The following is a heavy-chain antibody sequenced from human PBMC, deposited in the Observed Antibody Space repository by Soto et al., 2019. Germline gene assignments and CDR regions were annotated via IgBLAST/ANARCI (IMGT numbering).Heavy chain of an antibody. D-gene: IGHD2-8*01. CDR2: ISSSSSTI. CDR1: GFTFSSYS. J-gene: IGHJ4*02. CDR3: ARDNGVQERDY. V-gene: IGHV3-48*02. Sequence: EVQLVESGGGLVQPGGSLRLSCAASGFTFSSYSMNWVRQAPGKGLEWVSYISSSSSTIYYADSVKVRFTISRDNAKNSLYLQMNSVRDEDTAVYYGARDNGVQERDYWGQGTLVTVSS.